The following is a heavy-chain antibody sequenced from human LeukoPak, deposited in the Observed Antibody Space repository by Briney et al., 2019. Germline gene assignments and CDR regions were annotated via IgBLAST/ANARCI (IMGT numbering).Heavy chain of an antibody. CDR2: INAGNGNT. J-gene: IGHJ4*02. CDR1: GYTFTSYA. D-gene: IGHD1-26*01. Sequence: ASVKVSCKASGYTFTSYAMHWVRQAPGQRLEWMGWINAGNGNTKYSQKLQGRVTITRDTSASTAYMELSSLRSEDTAVYYCARESGSYAGFDYWGQGTLVTVSS. V-gene: IGHV1-3*01. CDR3: ARESGSYAGFDY.